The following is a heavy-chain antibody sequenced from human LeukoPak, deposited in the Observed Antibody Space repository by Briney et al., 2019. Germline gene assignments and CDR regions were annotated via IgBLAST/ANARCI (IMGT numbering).Heavy chain of an antibody. CDR2: ISGSGGST. D-gene: IGHD3-22*01. CDR3: AREGYDSSGYYFDY. V-gene: IGHV3-23*01. Sequence: GGTLRLSCAASGFTFSSYGMSWVRQAPGKGLEWVSAISGSGGSTYYADSVKGRFTISRDNSKNSLYLQMNSLRAEDTALYYCAREGYDSSGYYFDYWGQGTLVTVSS. J-gene: IGHJ4*02. CDR1: GFTFSSYG.